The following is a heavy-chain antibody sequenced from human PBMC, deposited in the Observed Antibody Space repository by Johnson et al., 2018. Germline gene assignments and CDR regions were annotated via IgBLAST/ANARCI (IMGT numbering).Heavy chain of an antibody. CDR1: GFTFSSYS. V-gene: IGHV3-21*01. Sequence: VQLVQSGGGLVKPGGSLRLSCAASGFTFSSYSMNWVRQAPGKGLEWVSSISSSSSYIYYADSVKGRFTISRDNAKNSLYLQMNSLKAEDTAVYYCARDPYGDYDAFDIWGQGTMVTVSS. J-gene: IGHJ3*02. CDR2: ISSSSSYI. D-gene: IGHD4-17*01. CDR3: ARDPYGDYDAFDI.